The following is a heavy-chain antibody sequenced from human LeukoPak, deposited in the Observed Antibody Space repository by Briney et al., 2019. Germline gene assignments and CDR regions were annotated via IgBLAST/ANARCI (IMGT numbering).Heavy chain of an antibody. J-gene: IGHJ5*02. Sequence: GASVKVSCKTSGYTFTTYYMHWVRQARGQGIGYMGWINTNNGGRQFAQKFQGRVTMTRDTSISTAHLDLTSLTSDDTAVYYCARGGPNWGYFPLDQWDQGTLVTVSS. CDR3: ARGGPNWGYFPLDQ. CDR2: INTNNGGR. CDR1: GYTFTTYY. D-gene: IGHD7-27*01. V-gene: IGHV1-2*02.